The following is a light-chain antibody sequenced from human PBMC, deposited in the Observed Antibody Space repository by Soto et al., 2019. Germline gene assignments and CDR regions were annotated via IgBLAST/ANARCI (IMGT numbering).Light chain of an antibody. Sequence: QSALTQPASVSGSPGESITISCTGTSGDAGRYKFVSWYQHHTGKAPKLLISGVSNRPSGVSNRFSGSKSGNTASLTISGLQAEDEADYYCSSYTSTRSYVIFGGGTKLTVL. V-gene: IGLV2-14*01. J-gene: IGLJ2*01. CDR3: SSYTSTRSYVI. CDR1: SGDAGRYKF. CDR2: GVS.